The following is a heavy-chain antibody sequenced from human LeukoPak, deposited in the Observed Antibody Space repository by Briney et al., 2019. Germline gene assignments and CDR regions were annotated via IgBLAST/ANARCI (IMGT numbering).Heavy chain of an antibody. J-gene: IGHJ4*02. CDR1: GYTFIDYY. Sequence: ASVKVSCKSSGYTFIDYYIHWVRQAPGQGLEWMEWINPNGGATKYAQKFQGRVSMTRDTSINTAYMDLTNLRSDDTAIFYCARVKKLMPEFEFWGQGTLVTVSS. D-gene: IGHD2-2*01. CDR2: INPNGGAT. CDR3: ARVKKLMPEFEF. V-gene: IGHV1-2*02.